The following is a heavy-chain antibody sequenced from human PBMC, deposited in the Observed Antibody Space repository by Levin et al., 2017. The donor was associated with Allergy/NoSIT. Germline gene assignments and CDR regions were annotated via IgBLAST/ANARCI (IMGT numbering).Heavy chain of an antibody. Sequence: LSLTCAASGFSFNTYSMNWVRQAPGKGLEWVSYISSSSRTIYYADSVRGRFTVSRDNAKNSLYLQMNSLRDEDTAVYYCANQGGSSWPIDYWGQGTLVTVSS. V-gene: IGHV3-48*02. CDR3: ANQGGSSWPIDY. CDR1: GFSFNTYS. D-gene: IGHD6-13*01. CDR2: ISSSSRTI. J-gene: IGHJ4*02.